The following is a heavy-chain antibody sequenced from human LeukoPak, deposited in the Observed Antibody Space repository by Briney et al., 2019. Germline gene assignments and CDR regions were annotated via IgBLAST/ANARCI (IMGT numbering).Heavy chain of an antibody. CDR2: INSDGTGT. D-gene: IGHD4-11*01. J-gene: IGHJ4*02. V-gene: IGHV3-74*03. CDR3: AKILPDTVTADY. Sequence: PGGSLRLSCAASGFTFSSYWMHWVRQAPGKGPVWVSRINSDGTGTMYADSVKGRFTISRDNAKNTLYLQMNSLRAEDTAVYYCAKILPDTVTADYWGQGTLVTVSS. CDR1: GFTFSSYW.